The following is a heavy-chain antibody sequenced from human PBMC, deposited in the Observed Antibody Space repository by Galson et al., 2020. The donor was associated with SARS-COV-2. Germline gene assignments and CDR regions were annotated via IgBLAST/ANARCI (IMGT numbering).Heavy chain of an antibody. CDR2: IWYDGSNK. Sequence: GGSLRLSCAASGFTFSSYGMHWVRQAPGKGLEWVAVIWYDGSNKYYADSVKGRFTISRDNSKNTLYLQMNSLRAEDTAVYYCAKGDYGGNPDAFDIWGQGTMVTVSS. CDR3: AKGDYGGNPDAFDI. J-gene: IGHJ3*02. D-gene: IGHD2-15*01. CDR1: GFTFSSYG. V-gene: IGHV3-33*06.